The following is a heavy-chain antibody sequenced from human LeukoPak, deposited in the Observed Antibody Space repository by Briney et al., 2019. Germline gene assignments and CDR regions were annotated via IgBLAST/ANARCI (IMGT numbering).Heavy chain of an antibody. CDR1: GYTFTSYG. D-gene: IGHD6-19*01. CDR2: ISAYNGNT. CDR3: ARDLRSSGRGPYSDY. J-gene: IGHJ4*02. Sequence: ASVKVSCKASGYTFTSYGISWVRQAPGQGLEWMGWISAYNGNTNYAQKLQGRVTMTTDTSTSTAYMELRSLRSDDTAVYYCARDLRSSGRGPYSDYWGQGTLVTVSS. V-gene: IGHV1-18*01.